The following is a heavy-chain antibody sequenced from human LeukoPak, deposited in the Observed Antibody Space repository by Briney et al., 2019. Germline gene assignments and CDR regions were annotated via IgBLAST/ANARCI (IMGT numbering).Heavy chain of an antibody. CDR3: ARGARNPKYSSSWYEKSDAFDI. Sequence: GSLRLSCAASGFTFSSYSMNWVREAPGKGLEWVSSISSSSSYIYYADSVKGRFTISRDNAKNSLYLQMNSLRAEDTAVYYCARGARNPKYSSSWYEKSDAFDIWGQGTMVTVSS. CDR1: GFTFSSYS. D-gene: IGHD6-13*01. V-gene: IGHV3-21*01. J-gene: IGHJ3*02. CDR2: ISSSSSYI.